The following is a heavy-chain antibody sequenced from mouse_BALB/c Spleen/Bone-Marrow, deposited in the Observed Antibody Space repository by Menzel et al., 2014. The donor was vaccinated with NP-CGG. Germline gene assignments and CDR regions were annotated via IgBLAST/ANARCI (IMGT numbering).Heavy chain of an antibody. D-gene: IGHD2-4*01. J-gene: IGHJ3*01. CDR2: ISYSGST. Sequence: EVKLMESGPSLVKPSQTLSLTCSVTGDSIXSGYWNWIRKFPGNKLEYMGYISYSGSTYYNPSLKSRISITRDTSKNQYYLQLNSVTTEDTATYYCARPSYDYDLAWFAYWGRGTLVTVSA. CDR1: GDSIXSGY. CDR3: ARPSYDYDLAWFAY. V-gene: IGHV3-8*02.